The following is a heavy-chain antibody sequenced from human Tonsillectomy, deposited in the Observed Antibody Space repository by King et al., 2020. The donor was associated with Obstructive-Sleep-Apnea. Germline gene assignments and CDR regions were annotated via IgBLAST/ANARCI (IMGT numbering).Heavy chain of an antibody. Sequence: VQLVESGGDLAQPGGSLRLSCAASGFTFSSFAMSWVRQAPGKGLEWVSAITIGGTTYYADPVKGRFTMSRDNSKSTLHLQMNSLRVDDTAIYYCAKRQLVPGYFDYWGQGTLVTVSS. CDR3: AKRQLVPGYFDY. CDR2: ITIGGTT. V-gene: IGHV3-23*04. J-gene: IGHJ4*02. D-gene: IGHD6-6*01. CDR1: GFTFSSFA.